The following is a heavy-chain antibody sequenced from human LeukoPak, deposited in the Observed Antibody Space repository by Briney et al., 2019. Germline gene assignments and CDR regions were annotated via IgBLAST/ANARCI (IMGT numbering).Heavy chain of an antibody. CDR2: IYYSGST. V-gene: IGHV4-39*01. CDR3: ARAIVGATRGFDP. J-gene: IGHJ5*02. Sequence: SETLSLTCSVSGGSISSGGYYWGSIRQPPGKGLEWIGSIYYSGSTYYNPSLKSRVTISVDTSKNQFSLKLSSVTAADTAVYYCARAIVGATRGFDPWGQGTLVTVSS. D-gene: IGHD1-26*01. CDR1: GGSISSGGYY.